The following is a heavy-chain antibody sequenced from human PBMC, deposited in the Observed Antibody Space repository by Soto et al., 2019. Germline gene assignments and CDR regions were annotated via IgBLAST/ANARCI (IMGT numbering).Heavy chain of an antibody. CDR3: ARTRGRGQWRDFYFDF. D-gene: IGHD6-19*01. J-gene: IGHJ4*02. CDR1: GGPIAPFY. V-gene: IGHV4-59*08. CDR2: VYYNGST. Sequence: QVQLQQSGPGLVKPSETLSLTCTVSGGPIAPFYWTWIRQSPGKGLESIGYVYYNGSTNYNPALKGRLTISLDTSKSHFSRRLSSVTAADTAVYYWARTRGRGQWRDFYFDFWGQGSLVTVSS.